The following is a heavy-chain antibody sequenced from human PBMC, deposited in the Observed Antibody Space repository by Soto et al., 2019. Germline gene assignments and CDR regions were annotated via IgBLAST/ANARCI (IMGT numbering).Heavy chain of an antibody. CDR1: GGTFSSYT. CDR2: IIPILGIA. Sequence: QVQLVQSGAEVKKPGSSVKVSCKASGGTFSSYTISWVRQAPGQWLEWMGRIIPILGIANYAQKFQGRVTITADKSTSTAYMELSSLRSEDTAVYYCATGYCSSTSCYHYYYYYMDVWGKGTTVTVSS. D-gene: IGHD2-2*01. V-gene: IGHV1-69*02. J-gene: IGHJ6*03. CDR3: ATGYCSSTSCYHYYYYYMDV.